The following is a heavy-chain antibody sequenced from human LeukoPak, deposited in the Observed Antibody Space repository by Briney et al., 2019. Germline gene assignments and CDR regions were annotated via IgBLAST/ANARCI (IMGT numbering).Heavy chain of an antibody. D-gene: IGHD4-17*01. CDR3: ARTNPVYGDYDY. Sequence: GGSLRLSCAVSGFSVNDNDMSWVLQAPGKGLQWFSVMFPDGRTYYADSVECRFTISRELARNTLLRQVRRRRARDTAVQYCARTNPVYGDYDYWGQGTLVTVPS. V-gene: IGHV3-66*01. CDR1: GFSVNDND. CDR2: MFPDGRT. J-gene: IGHJ4*02.